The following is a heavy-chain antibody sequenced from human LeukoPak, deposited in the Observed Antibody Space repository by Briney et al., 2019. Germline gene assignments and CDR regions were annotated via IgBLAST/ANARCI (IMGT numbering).Heavy chain of an antibody. J-gene: IGHJ3*02. D-gene: IGHD3-22*01. CDR3: ARDRADSPAANASDI. Sequence: PSETLSLTCTVSGGSISSYYWSWIRQPPGKGLEWIGYIYYSGSTNYNPSLKSRVTISVDTSKNQFSLKLSSVTAADTAVYYCARDRADSPAANASDIWGQGTMVTVSS. V-gene: IGHV4-59*01. CDR1: GGSISSYY. CDR2: IYYSGST.